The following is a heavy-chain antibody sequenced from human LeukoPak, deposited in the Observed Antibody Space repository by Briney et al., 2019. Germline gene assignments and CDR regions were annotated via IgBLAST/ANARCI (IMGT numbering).Heavy chain of an antibody. Sequence: ASVKVSCKASGYTFTSYAMHWVRQAPGQRLEWMGWINAGNGNTKYSQKFQGRVTITRNTSISTAYMELSSLRSEDTAVYYCARVGSLSDEASYYYFDYWGQGTLVTVSS. V-gene: IGHV1-3*01. D-gene: IGHD2-21*01. CDR1: GYTFTSYA. CDR3: ARVGSLSDEASYYYFDY. J-gene: IGHJ4*02. CDR2: INAGNGNT.